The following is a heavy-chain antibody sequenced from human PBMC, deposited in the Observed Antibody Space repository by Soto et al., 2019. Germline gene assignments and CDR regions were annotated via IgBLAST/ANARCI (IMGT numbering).Heavy chain of an antibody. Sequence: EVHLWESGGGLVQPGGSLRLSCAASGYTFRSYAMSWVRQAPGKGLEWVSVISGSGDSTYYADSVKGRFTISRDNSEDTLYLRMNSLRADDTAVYSCARELGYCSGGNCYLEGAFDIWGQGTMVTVSS. D-gene: IGHD2-15*01. CDR3: ARELGYCSGGNCYLEGAFDI. V-gene: IGHV3-23*01. J-gene: IGHJ3*02. CDR2: ISGSGDST. CDR1: GYTFRSYA.